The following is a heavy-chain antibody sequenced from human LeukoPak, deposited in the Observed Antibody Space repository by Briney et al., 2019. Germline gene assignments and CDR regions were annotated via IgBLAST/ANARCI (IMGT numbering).Heavy chain of an antibody. CDR3: ASSKLGYSYGPGSNWFDP. CDR1: GGTFSSYA. CDR2: IIPIFGTA. D-gene: IGHD5-18*01. J-gene: IGHJ5*02. Sequence: SVKVSCKASGGTFSSYAISWVRRAPGQGLEWMGGIIPIFGTANYAQKFQGRVTITADKSTSTAYMELSSLRSEDTAVYYCASSKLGYSYGPGSNWFDPWGQGTLVTVSS. V-gene: IGHV1-69*06.